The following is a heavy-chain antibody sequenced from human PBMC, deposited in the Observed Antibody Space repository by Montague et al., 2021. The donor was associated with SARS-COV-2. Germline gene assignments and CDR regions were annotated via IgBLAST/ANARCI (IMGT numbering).Heavy chain of an antibody. CDR2: IYYSGST. CDR1: GGSISSSSYY. Sequence: SETLSLTCTVSGGSISSSSYYWGWIRQPPGKGLEWIGSIYYSGSTYYNPSLKSRVTISVDTSKNQFSLKLSSVTAADTAVHYCAHDYGDYSSSYYYGMDVWGQGTTVTVSS. V-gene: IGHV4-39*01. J-gene: IGHJ6*02. D-gene: IGHD4-17*01. CDR3: AHDYGDYSSSYYYGMDV.